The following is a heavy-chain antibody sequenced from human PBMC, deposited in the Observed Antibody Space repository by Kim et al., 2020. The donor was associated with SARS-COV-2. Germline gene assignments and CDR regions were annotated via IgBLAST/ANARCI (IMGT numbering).Heavy chain of an antibody. CDR3: ARYSPHYYYDSSGYESPTWFDP. CDR2: IIPIFGTA. D-gene: IGHD3-22*01. J-gene: IGHJ5*02. CDR1: GGTFSSYA. Sequence: SVKVSCKASGGTFSSYAISWVRQAPGQGLEWMGGIIPIFGTANYAQKFQGRVTITADESTSTAYMELSSLRSEDTAVYYCARYSPHYYYDSSGYESPTWFDPWGQGTLVTVSS. V-gene: IGHV1-69*13.